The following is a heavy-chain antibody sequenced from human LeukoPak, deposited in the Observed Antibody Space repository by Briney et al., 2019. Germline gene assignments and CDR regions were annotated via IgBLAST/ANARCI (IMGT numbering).Heavy chain of an antibody. J-gene: IGHJ4*02. CDR3: AKAGGGIIAPGSRYIDF. V-gene: IGHV3-23*01. CDR2: ISSGSVNT. Sequence: GGSLRLSCAASGFTFSSYSMNWVRQAPGKGLEWVSAISSGSVNTYYVDSVEGRFTISRVNSKNTLYLQLNSLRAEDTAVYYCAKAGGGIIAPGSRYIDFWGQGTLVTVSS. CDR1: GFTFSSYS. D-gene: IGHD6-13*01.